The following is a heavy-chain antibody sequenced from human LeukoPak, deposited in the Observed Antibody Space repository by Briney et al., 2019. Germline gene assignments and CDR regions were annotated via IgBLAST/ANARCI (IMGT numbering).Heavy chain of an antibody. D-gene: IGHD2-21*01. J-gene: IGHJ4*02. CDR3: ARDRRGEGSDY. CDR1: GYTFTGYY. Sequence: ASVKVSCKASGYTFTGYYMHWVRQAPGQGLEWMGWINPNSGGTNYAQKFQGRVTMTRDTSTSTVYMELSSLRSEDTAVYYCARDRRGEGSDYWGQGTLVTVSS. CDR2: INPNSGGT. V-gene: IGHV1-2*02.